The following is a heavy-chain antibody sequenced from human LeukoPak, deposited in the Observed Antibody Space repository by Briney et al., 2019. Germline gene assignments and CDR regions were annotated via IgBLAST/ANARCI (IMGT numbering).Heavy chain of an antibody. D-gene: IGHD5-18*01. CDR2: MKCSGNS. J-gene: IGHJ4*02. CDR1: GVSISTYH. V-gene: IGHV4-59*01. Sequence: AETLSLTCTVSGVSISTYHWNWLRKSPEKGLEWIGYMKCSGNSNYNPSLKSRVTMSVDMSRNQIVLNLSSVTAADTAVYFCARDKQHSYGRYFDHWGQGTLVTVSS. CDR3: ARDKQHSYGRYFDH.